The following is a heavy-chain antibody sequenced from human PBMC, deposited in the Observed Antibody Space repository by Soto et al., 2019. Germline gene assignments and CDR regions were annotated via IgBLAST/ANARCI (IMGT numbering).Heavy chain of an antibody. CDR1: GYSFTAYY. Sequence: QVQLVQSGAEVKKPGASVRVSCRPSGYSFTAYYIHWVRQAPGPGLEGMGVIDPRNDITSYAEKFLGRVYMIKNTSTRTVYMELSNLRSEDTAVYYCTTIDSCSGYDPFDYCGEGTLLTVSS. CDR3: TTIDSCSGYDPFDY. J-gene: IGHJ4*01. CDR2: IDPRNDIT. D-gene: IGHD6-25*01. V-gene: IGHV1-46*01.